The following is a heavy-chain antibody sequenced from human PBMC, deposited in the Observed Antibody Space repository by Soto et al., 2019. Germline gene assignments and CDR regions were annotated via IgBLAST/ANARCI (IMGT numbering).Heavy chain of an antibody. J-gene: IGHJ4*02. CDR1: GGSISSYY. D-gene: IGHD6-13*01. Sequence: SETLSLTCTVSGGSISSYYWSWIRQPPGKGLEWIGYVYYSGGTNYNPSHKSRVTISVDTSKNQFSLKLSSVTAADTAVYYCARAKGIPMAYYFDYWGQGTLVTVSS. CDR3: ARAKGIPMAYYFDY. CDR2: VYYSGGT. V-gene: IGHV4-59*01.